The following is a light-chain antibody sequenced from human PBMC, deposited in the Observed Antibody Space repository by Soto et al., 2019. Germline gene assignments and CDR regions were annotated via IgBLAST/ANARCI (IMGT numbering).Light chain of an antibody. CDR3: QQSHSKPLT. CDR1: QSISKY. Sequence: DIQMTQSPSSLSASVGDRVTITCRASQSISKYVNWYQHKPGKAPTVLIHAASSLQSGVPSRFSGSGSGTDFFLTISSLRPEDFAVYYCQQSHSKPLTFGGGTKVDI. CDR2: AAS. J-gene: IGKJ4*01. V-gene: IGKV1-39*01.